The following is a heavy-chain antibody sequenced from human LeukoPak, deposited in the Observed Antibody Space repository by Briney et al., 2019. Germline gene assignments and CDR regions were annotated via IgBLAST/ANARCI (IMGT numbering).Heavy chain of an antibody. D-gene: IGHD6-19*01. CDR3: AREGYSSGWRKTYYFDY. Sequence: PGGSLRLSCAASGFTFSSYAINWVRQAPGKGLEWVAVISSDGTNKYYADSVKGRITISRDNSKNTLYPQMNSLRAEDTAVYYCAREGYSSGWRKTYYFDYWGQGTLVTVSS. V-gene: IGHV3-30-3*01. J-gene: IGHJ4*02. CDR1: GFTFSSYA. CDR2: ISSDGTNK.